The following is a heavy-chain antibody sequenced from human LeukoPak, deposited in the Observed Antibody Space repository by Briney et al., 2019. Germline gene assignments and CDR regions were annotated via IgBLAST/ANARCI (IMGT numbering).Heavy chain of an antibody. D-gene: IGHD5-24*01. CDR1: GFTFSSSS. J-gene: IGHJ5*01. V-gene: IGHV3-23*01. Sequence: QSGGSLRLSCAASGFTFSSSSMSWVRQAPGKGLEWVAAINDAGRVSHCAGSVNGRFTISRDNAKTSLSLQRNSLRAADTAVYYCAKGGLRDGYSYDSWGQGTLITVSS. CDR2: INDAGRVS. CDR3: AKGGLRDGYSYDS.